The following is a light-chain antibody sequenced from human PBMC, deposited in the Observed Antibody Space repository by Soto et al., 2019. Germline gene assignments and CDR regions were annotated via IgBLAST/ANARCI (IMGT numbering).Light chain of an antibody. J-gene: IGKJ2*01. V-gene: IGKV3-11*01. CDR1: QSVXXX. CDR2: DAS. CDR3: QQRSNWPPGYT. Sequence: EIVLTQSPATLSLSPGERATLSCRASQSVXXXXXWYQQKPGQAPRLLIYDASNRATGIPARFSGSGSGTXXXXXXXXXXPXXXAXYYXQQRSNWPPGYTFGQGTKLEIK.